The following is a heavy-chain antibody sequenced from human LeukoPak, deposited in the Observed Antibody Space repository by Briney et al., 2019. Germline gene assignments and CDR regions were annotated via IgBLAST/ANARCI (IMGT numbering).Heavy chain of an antibody. D-gene: IGHD6-19*01. V-gene: IGHV3-48*03. CDR1: GFIFSSVE. CDR2: ISSSVSTI. J-gene: IGHJ4*02. CDR3: ARDRGSSGPNYFDY. Sequence: GGSLRLSCAASGFIFSSVEMNWVRQAPGKGLEWVSYISSSVSTIYYADSVKGRFTISRDNAKNSLYLQMNSLRAEDTAVYYCARDRGSSGPNYFDYWGQGTLVTVSS.